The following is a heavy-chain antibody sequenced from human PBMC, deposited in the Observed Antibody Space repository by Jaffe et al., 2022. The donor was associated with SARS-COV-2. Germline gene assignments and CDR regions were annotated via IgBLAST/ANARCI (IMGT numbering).Heavy chain of an antibody. CDR1: GGSISSYY. CDR2: IYYSGST. D-gene: IGHD6-19*01. V-gene: IGHV4-59*01. J-gene: IGHJ3*02. CDR3: ARAHRGRLAFDI. Sequence: QVQLQESGPGLVKPSETLSLTCTVSGGSISSYYWSWIRQPPGKGLEWIGYIYYSGSTNYNPSLKSRVTISVDTSKNQFSLKLSSVTAADTAVYYCARAHRGRLAFDIWGQGTMVTVSS.